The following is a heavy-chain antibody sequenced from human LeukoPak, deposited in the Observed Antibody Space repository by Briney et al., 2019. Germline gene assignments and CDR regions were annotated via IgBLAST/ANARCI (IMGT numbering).Heavy chain of an antibody. D-gene: IGHD3-3*01. CDR1: GGSISSYY. Sequence: SETLSLTCTVSGGSISSYYWSWIRQPPGKGLEWIGEINHSGSTDYNPSLKGRVTISVDTSKNQFSLKLSSVTAADTAVYYCARGGYDFWSGYYSPWFDPWGQGTLVTVSS. J-gene: IGHJ5*02. V-gene: IGHV4-34*01. CDR2: INHSGST. CDR3: ARGGYDFWSGYYSPWFDP.